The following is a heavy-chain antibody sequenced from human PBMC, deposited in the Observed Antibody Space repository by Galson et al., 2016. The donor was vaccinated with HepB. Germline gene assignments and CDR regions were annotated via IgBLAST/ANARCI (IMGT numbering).Heavy chain of an antibody. Sequence: SLRLSCAVSGITFSNYALNWVRQAPGKGLEWVSTIAHNEDITHYADSVKGRFTISRDRSKNMMYLQINSLEVDDAAVYYCASRKGRMTGLDYWGQGTLVTVSS. D-gene: IGHD1-14*01. CDR3: ASRKGRMTGLDY. CDR2: IAHNEDIT. V-gene: IGHV3-23*01. J-gene: IGHJ4*02. CDR1: GITFSNYA.